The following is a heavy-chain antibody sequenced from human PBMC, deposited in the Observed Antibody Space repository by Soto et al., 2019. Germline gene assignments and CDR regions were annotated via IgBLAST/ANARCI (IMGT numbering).Heavy chain of an antibody. CDR2: IGTSGKTI. Sequence: EVQLVESGGGLVQAGGSLRLFCAVSGFTFSSYEMNWVRQAPGKGLEWVSYIGTSGKTIYYADSVRGRFTISRDNAKNSLYLQMTSLRTEDTAVYFCARDPAIYSGKFDYGFDVWGRGTTVTVSS. V-gene: IGHV3-48*03. CDR1: GFTFSSYE. CDR3: ARDPAIYSGKFDYGFDV. D-gene: IGHD4-4*01. J-gene: IGHJ6*02.